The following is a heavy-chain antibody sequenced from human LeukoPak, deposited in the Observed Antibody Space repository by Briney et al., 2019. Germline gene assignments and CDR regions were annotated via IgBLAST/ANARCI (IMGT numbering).Heavy chain of an antibody. CDR2: IIPIFRTT. CDR1: GGTFSNYA. D-gene: IGHD1-26*01. J-gene: IGHJ5*01. Sequence: ASVKVSCKASGGTFSNYAFSWVRQAPGKGLKWMEGIIPIFRTTNYAEQFQGRVTITTDESTNTAYLDLSSLRSEDTAVYYCAKDDGSATMGFDSWGQGTLVSVSS. CDR3: AKDDGSATMGFDS. V-gene: IGHV1-69*05.